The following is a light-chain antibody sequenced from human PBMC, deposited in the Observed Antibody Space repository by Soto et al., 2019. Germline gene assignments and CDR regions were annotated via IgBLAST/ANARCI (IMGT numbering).Light chain of an antibody. CDR3: QQYNNWPPKT. V-gene: IGKV3-15*01. CDR1: QSLSSN. Sequence: VLTQSPATLSLSPGERATLSCRASQSLSSNYLAWYQQKPGQAPRLLIYGVSTRATGIPARLSGSGSGTEFTLTISSLQSEDFAVYYCQQYNNWPPKTFGQGTKVDIK. CDR2: GVS. J-gene: IGKJ1*01.